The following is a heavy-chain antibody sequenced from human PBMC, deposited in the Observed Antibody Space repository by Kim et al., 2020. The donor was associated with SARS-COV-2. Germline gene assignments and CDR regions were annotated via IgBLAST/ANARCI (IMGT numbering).Heavy chain of an antibody. CDR1: GGSFSGYY. CDR3: AREGTRNYYGSGSYYNGWQSARGWFDP. Sequence: SETLSLTCAVYGGSFSGYYWSWIRQPPGKGLEWIGEINHSGSTNYNPSLKSRVTISVDTSKNQFSLKLSSVTAADTAVYYCAREGTRNYYGSGSYYNGWQSARGWFDPWGQGTLVTVSS. CDR2: INHSGST. J-gene: IGHJ5*02. V-gene: IGHV4-34*01. D-gene: IGHD3-10*01.